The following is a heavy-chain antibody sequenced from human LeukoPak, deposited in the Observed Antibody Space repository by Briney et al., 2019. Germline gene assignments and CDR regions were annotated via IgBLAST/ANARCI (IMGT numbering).Heavy chain of an antibody. Sequence: SETLSLTCTVSGGSISSGDYYWSWIRQPPGKGLEWIVYIYYSGSTYYNPSLKSRVTISVDTSKNQFSLKLSSVTAADTAVYYCARGHRYCSGGSCYSVNWFDPWGQGTLVTVSS. CDR3: ARGHRYCSGGSCYSVNWFDP. D-gene: IGHD2-15*01. J-gene: IGHJ5*02. V-gene: IGHV4-30-4*01. CDR2: IYYSGST. CDR1: GGSISSGDYY.